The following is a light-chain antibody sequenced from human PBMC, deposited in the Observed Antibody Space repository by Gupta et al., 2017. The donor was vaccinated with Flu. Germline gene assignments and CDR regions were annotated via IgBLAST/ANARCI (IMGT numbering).Light chain of an antibody. V-gene: IGKV4-1*01. CDR3: HQHYTIPLT. CDR2: WAS. J-gene: IGKJ4*01. CDR1: QSVLSTSNNKNY. Sequence: KCKSSQSVLSTSNNKNYLAWYQQKPGHPPKLLVSWASNRQFGVPDRFSGTGSGTDFTLTISSLQAEDVAVYYCHQHYTIPLTFGGGTKEEIK.